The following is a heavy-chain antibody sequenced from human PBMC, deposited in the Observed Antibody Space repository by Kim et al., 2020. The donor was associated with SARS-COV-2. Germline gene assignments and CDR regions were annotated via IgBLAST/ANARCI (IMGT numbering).Heavy chain of an antibody. V-gene: IGHV1-18*01. D-gene: IGHD1-7*01. J-gene: IGHJ6*02. CDR3: AREFNWNLFYYYYAMDV. Sequence: ASVKVSCKASGYTFTNYGINWVRQAPGQGLEWMGWISTYSGDTNYAQKLQGRVTMTTDTSTSTAYMELRSLRSDDTAVYYCAREFNWNLFYYYYAMDVWGQGTTVTVSS. CDR1: GYTFTNYG. CDR2: ISTYSGDT.